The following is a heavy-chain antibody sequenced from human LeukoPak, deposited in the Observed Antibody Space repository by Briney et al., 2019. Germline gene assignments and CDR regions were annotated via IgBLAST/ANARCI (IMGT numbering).Heavy chain of an antibody. J-gene: IGHJ4*02. CDR3: ARGGAARPDY. CDR1: GFTFSSYG. CDR2: ISSSSSAI. D-gene: IGHD6-6*01. V-gene: IGHV3-48*01. Sequence: GGSLGLSCAASGFTFSSYGINWVRQTPGKRLEWVSYISSSSSAINYADSVRGRFTISRDNAKNSLYLQMNSLRPEDTAVYYCARGGAARPDYWGQGTLVTVSS.